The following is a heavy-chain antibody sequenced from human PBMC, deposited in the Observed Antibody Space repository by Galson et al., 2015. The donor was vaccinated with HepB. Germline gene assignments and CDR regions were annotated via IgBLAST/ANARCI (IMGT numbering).Heavy chain of an antibody. CDR1: GYTFTTYG. CDR3: ARGVAVSESYFFDY. D-gene: IGHD6-19*01. CDR2: INAYNGKT. Sequence: SVKVSCKASGYTFTTYGITWVRQAPGQGLEWMGWINAYNGKTNYVLKLQGRVTMTTDTSTSTAYMELRSLRSDDTAVYYCARGVAVSESYFFDYWGQGTLVTVSS. J-gene: IGHJ4*02. V-gene: IGHV1-18*01.